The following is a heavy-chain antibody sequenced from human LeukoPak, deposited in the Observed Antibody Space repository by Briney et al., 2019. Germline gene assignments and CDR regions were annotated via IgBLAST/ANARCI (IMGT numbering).Heavy chain of an antibody. CDR1: GYSISSGYY. J-gene: IGHJ4*02. D-gene: IGHD3-3*01. V-gene: IGHV4-38-2*02. CDR3: ARVRYYGGTVDY. CDR2: IYHSGST. Sequence: PSETLSLTCTVSGYSISSGYYWGWIRQPPGKGLEWIGSIYHSGSTYYNPSLKSRVTISVDTSKNQFSLKLSSVTAADTAVYYCARVRYYGGTVDYWGQGTLVTVSS.